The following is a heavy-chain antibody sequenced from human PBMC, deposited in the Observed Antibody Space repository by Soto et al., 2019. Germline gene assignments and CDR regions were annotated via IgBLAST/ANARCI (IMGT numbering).Heavy chain of an antibody. V-gene: IGHV3-30*18. CDR2: ISYDGSNK. CDR1: GFTFSSYG. D-gene: IGHD3-3*01. Sequence: PGGSLRLSCAASGFTFSSYGMHWVRQAPGKGLEWVAVISYDGSNKYYADSVKGRFTISRDNSKNTLYLQMNSLRAEDTAVYYCANGGHVLRFLEWLRDWDYYYGMDVWGQGTTVTVSS. CDR3: ANGGHVLRFLEWLRDWDYYYGMDV. J-gene: IGHJ6*02.